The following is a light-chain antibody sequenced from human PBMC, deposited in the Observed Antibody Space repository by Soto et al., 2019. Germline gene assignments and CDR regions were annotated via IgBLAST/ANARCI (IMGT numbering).Light chain of an antibody. CDR1: SSDVGGYKY. CDR3: SSYTSARTYV. J-gene: IGLJ1*01. V-gene: IGLV2-14*03. CDR2: EVS. Sequence: QSALTQPAAVSGSPGQSITISCTGTSSDVGGYKYVSWYQQHPGKAPKLMIYEVSNRPSGVSNRFSGSKSGNTASLTISGLHGEDEATYYCSSYTSARTYVFGNGTKLTVL.